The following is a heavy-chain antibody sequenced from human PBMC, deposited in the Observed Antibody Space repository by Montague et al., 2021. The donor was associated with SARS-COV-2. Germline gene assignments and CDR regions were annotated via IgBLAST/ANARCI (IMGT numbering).Heavy chain of an antibody. CDR3: ARVRYYGSGTSLGMDV. Sequence: SETLSLTCAVYGGSFSGYYWSWICQPPGKGLEWIEEINHSGSTNYNPSLKSRVTISVDTSKNQFSLKLSSVTAADTAVYYCARVRYYGSGTSLGMDVWGQGTTVTVSS. V-gene: IGHV4-34*01. J-gene: IGHJ6*02. CDR2: INHSGST. D-gene: IGHD3-10*01. CDR1: GGSFSGYY.